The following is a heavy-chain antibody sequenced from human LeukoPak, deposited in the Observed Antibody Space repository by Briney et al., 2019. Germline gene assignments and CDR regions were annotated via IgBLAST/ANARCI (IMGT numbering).Heavy chain of an antibody. CDR1: GFTFSSYA. CDR2: ISYDGSNK. J-gene: IGHJ6*04. Sequence: GGSLRLSCAASGFTFSSYAMHWVCQAPGKGLEWVAVISYDGSNKYYADSVKGRFTICRDNSKNTPYLQMNSLRAEDTAVYYCARDSTVYYYYGMDVWGKGTPVTVSP. D-gene: IGHD4-17*01. CDR3: ARDSTVYYYYGMDV. V-gene: IGHV3-30*04.